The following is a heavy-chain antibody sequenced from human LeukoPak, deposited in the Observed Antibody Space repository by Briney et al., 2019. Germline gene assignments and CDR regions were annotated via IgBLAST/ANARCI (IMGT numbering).Heavy chain of an antibody. J-gene: IGHJ4*02. D-gene: IGHD5-18*01. V-gene: IGHV4-39*01. CDR3: ARRVDTVMVTRFDY. CDR1: GGSISSSSYY. Sequence: SETLSLTCTVSGGSISSSSYYWGWIRQPPGKGLEWIGSIYYSGSTYYNPSLKSRVTISVDTSKNQFSLKLSSVTAADTAVYYCARRVDTVMVTRFDYWGQGTLVTVSS. CDR2: IYYSGST.